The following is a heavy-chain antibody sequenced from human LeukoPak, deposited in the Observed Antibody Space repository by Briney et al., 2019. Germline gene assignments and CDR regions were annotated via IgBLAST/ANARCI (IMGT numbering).Heavy chain of an antibody. V-gene: IGHV3-21*01. Sequence: GGSLRLSCAASGFTFSSYSMNWVRQAPGQGLEWVSSISSSSSYIYYADSVKGRSTISRDNAENSLYLQMNSLRAEDTAVYYCARARAVAGPFDYWGQGTLVTVSS. J-gene: IGHJ4*02. CDR2: ISSSSSYI. D-gene: IGHD6-19*01. CDR1: GFTFSSYS. CDR3: ARARAVAGPFDY.